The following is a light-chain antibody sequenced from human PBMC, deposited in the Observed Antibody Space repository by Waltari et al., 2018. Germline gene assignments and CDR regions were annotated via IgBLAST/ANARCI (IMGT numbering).Light chain of an antibody. CDR3: QNHERLPAM. CDR2: HAS. CDR1: QNVGTY. V-gene: IGKV3-20*01. J-gene: IGKJ1*01. Sequence: EIVLTQSPGTLSLSPGERATLSCRASQNVGTYLAWYQQKPGQAPRLLLYHASSRATGIPDRFSGSGSGTDFSLTISRLEPEDFAVYYCQNHERLPAMFGQGTNVEIK.